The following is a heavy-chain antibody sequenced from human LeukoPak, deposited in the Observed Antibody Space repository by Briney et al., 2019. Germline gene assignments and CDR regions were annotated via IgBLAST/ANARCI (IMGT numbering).Heavy chain of an antibody. J-gene: IGHJ4*02. CDR2: IIPIFGTA. CDR1: GYTFTSYG. V-gene: IGHV1-69*06. D-gene: IGHD2-21*01. Sequence: ASVKVSCKASGYTFTSYGISWVRQAPGQGLEWMGGIIPIFGTANYAQKFQGRVTITADKSTSTAYMELSSLRSDDTAVYYCARRGDLYESLYSFDYWGQGTLVTVSS. CDR3: ARRGDLYESLYSFDY.